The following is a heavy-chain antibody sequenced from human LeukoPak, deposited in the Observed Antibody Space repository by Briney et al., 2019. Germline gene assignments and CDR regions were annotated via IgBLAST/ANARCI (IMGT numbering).Heavy chain of an antibody. Sequence: KVGESLKISCKGSGYSFTSYWIGWVRQMPGKGLEWMGIIYPGDSDTRYSPSFQGQVAISADKSISTAYLQWSSLKASDTAMYCCASPARHCSSTSCYLGSDYYGMDVWGQGTTVTVSS. J-gene: IGHJ6*02. CDR3: ASPARHCSSTSCYLGSDYYGMDV. CDR2: IYPGDSDT. CDR1: GYSFTSYW. V-gene: IGHV5-51*01. D-gene: IGHD2-2*01.